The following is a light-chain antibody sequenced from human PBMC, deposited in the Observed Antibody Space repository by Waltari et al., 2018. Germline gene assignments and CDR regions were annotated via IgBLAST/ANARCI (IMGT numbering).Light chain of an antibody. Sequence: DIQMTQSPSSLSASVGDRVTITCRASQGIRNSLAWYQQKPGKAPKVLLYAASRLESGVPSRFSGRGSVTYYTRTISSLHPEDFATYYCQQYYSIALNFGGGTKVEI. J-gene: IGKJ4*01. CDR2: AAS. CDR3: QQYYSIALN. CDR1: QGIRNS. V-gene: IGKV1-NL1*01.